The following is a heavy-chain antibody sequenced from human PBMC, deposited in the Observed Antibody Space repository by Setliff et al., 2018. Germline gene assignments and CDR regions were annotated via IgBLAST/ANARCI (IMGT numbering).Heavy chain of an antibody. J-gene: IGHJ4*02. CDR1: GVSTSSGDYY. V-gene: IGHV4-30-4*08. Sequence: SETLSLTCTVSGVSTSSGDYYWSWIRQPPGKGLEWIGYIYNSGSTYYNPSLKSLVSISLDTSNNQFSLKVNSVTAADTAVYYCARANGDFVSHSFDYWGQGTLVTVSS. D-gene: IGHD4-17*01. CDR3: ARANGDFVSHSFDY. CDR2: IYNSGST.